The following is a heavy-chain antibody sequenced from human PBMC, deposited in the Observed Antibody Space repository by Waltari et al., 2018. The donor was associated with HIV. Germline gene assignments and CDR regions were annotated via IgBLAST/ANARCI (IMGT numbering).Heavy chain of an antibody. CDR2: TDDVGNHK. CDR1: GFTFSGSG. D-gene: IGHD5-12*01. Sequence: QVHLVESGGGVVQPGTSLRLSCKISGFTFSGSGMHWVRQAPGTVREWGATITDDVGNHKYYADSVKRRFTIYRDNFENTVYLQMNSLTPDDVAVYYCAKWSGDMASGYFLDFWGQGALVTVSS. J-gene: IGHJ4*02. CDR3: AKWSGDMASGYFLDF. V-gene: IGHV3-30*18.